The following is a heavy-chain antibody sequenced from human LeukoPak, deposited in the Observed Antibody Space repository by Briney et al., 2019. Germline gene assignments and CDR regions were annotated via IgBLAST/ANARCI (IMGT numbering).Heavy chain of an antibody. V-gene: IGHV4-34*01. Sequence: NPSETLSLTCAVYGGSFSRYYWSWIRQSPGKGLEWIAEIDHRGDTNYNPSVKSRVTISVDTSKNQFSLKMRSLSAADTALYYFARGATISETGYFDFWGKGTLVTVSS. CDR1: GGSFSRYY. CDR3: ARGATISETGYFDF. J-gene: IGHJ4*03. D-gene: IGHD5-24*01. CDR2: IDHRGDT.